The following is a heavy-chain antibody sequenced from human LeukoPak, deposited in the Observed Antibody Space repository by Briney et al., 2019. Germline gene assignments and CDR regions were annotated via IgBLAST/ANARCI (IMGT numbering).Heavy chain of an antibody. CDR3: AREFMTTVDMDV. V-gene: IGHV1-69*04. CDR1: GGTFSSYA. CDR2: IIPILGIA. D-gene: IGHD4-23*01. J-gene: IGHJ6*03. Sequence: ASVKVSCKASGGTFSSYAISWVRQAPGQGLEWMGRIIPILGIANYAQKLQGRVTITADKSTSTAYMELRSLRSDDTAVYYCAREFMTTVDMDVWGKGTTVTVSS.